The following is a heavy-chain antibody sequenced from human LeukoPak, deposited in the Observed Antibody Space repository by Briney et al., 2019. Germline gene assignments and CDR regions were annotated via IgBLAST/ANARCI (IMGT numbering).Heavy chain of an antibody. J-gene: IGHJ4*02. CDR2: IYPHDSDT. V-gene: IGHV5-51*01. CDR3: ARHSTSASGTYALDY. Sequence: RHGESLKISCKASGYNFPKSWIGWVRQMSGKGLEWMGIIYPHDSDTRYSPSFQGQVTISADKSNTTAYLQWSSLKASDTAIYYCARHSTSASGTYALDYWGQGTLVAVSS. CDR1: GYNFPKSW. D-gene: IGHD3-10*01.